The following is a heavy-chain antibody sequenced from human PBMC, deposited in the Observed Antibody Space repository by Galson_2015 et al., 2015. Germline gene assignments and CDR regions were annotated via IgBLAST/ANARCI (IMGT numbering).Heavy chain of an antibody. V-gene: IGHV5-51*01. D-gene: IGHD6-13*01. CDR2: IYPGDSDT. Sequence: MGIIYPGDSDTRYSPSFQGQVTISADKSISTAYLQWSSLKASDTAKYYCARHSAAAGTLVPPFDYWGQGTLVTVSS. J-gene: IGHJ4*02. CDR3: ARHSAAAGTLVPPFDY.